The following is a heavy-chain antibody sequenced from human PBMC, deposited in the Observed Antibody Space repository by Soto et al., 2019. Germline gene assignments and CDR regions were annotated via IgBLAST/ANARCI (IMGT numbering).Heavy chain of an antibody. J-gene: IGHJ5*02. CDR3: AKRRYNYYDSSGFNWFDP. CDR1: GFTFSSYA. CDR2: ISGSGSST. Sequence: ETLSLSCAASGFTFSSYAMSWVRQAPGKGLEWVAAISGSGSSTYYADSVKGRFTISRDNSKNTLYLQMNSLRAEDTAVYYCAKRRYNYYDSSGFNWFDPWGQGTLVTVSS. V-gene: IGHV3-23*01. D-gene: IGHD3-22*01.